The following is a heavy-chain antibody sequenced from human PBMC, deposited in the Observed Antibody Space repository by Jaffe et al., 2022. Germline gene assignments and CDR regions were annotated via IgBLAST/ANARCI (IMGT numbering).Heavy chain of an antibody. Sequence: EVQLVQSGAEVKKPGESLKISCKGSGYSFTSYWIGWVRQMPGKGLEWMGIIYPGDSDTRYSPSFQGQVTISADKSISTAYLQWSSLKASDTAMYYCARRGIFVDIVATNSDAFDIWGQGTMVTVSS. D-gene: IGHD5-12*01. CDR2: IYPGDSDT. CDR1: GYSFTSYW. CDR3: ARRGIFVDIVATNSDAFDI. V-gene: IGHV5-51*03. J-gene: IGHJ3*02.